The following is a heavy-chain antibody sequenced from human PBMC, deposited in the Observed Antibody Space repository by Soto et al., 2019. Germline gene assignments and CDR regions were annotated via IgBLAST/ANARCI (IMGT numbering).Heavy chain of an antibody. CDR3: ARAGNWYCRGGSCSSFDY. V-gene: IGHV3-33*01. D-gene: IGHD2-15*01. CDR2: IWYDGSNK. J-gene: IGHJ4*02. CDR1: GFTFSSYG. Sequence: GGSLRLSCAASGFTFSSYGMHWVRQAPGKGLEWVAVIWYDGSNKYYADSVKGRFTISRDNSKNTLYLQMNSLRAEDTAVYYCARAGNWYCRGGSCSSFDYWGQGTLVTVSS.